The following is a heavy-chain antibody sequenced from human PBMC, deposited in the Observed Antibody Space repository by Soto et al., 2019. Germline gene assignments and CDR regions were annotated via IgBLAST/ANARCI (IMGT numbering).Heavy chain of an antibody. CDR1: GFIFSDYA. Sequence: PGGSLRLSCVASGFIFSDYAMHWARQAPGKGLEWVALISPAGTNQYYADSAKGRFTISRDNSKNTLYLQMNSLRPEDTGLYYCARENSRISPLLFQHWGHGTLVTVSS. CDR3: ARENSRISPLLFQH. CDR2: ISPAGTNQ. J-gene: IGHJ1*01. D-gene: IGHD3-10*01. V-gene: IGHV3-30-3*01.